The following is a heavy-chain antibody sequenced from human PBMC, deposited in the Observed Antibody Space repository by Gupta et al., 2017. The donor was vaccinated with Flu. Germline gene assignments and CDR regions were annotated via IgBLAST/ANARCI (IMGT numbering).Heavy chain of an antibody. J-gene: IGHJ6*02. CDR2: MNTKNGKT. CDR3: ARESPRLDGNYVNYYFYGMDV. D-gene: IGHD1-7*01. Sequence: VRKAAGQGLEWMGWMNTKNGKTGYAQKFQGRVTMTRDTSLNTAYLEIDGLRSDDTAVYFCARESPRLDGNYVNYYFYGMDVWGQGTTVTVSS. V-gene: IGHV1-8*01.